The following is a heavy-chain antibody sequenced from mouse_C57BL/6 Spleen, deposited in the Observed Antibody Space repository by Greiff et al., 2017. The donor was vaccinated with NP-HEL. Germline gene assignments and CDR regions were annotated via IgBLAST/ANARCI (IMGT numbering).Heavy chain of an antibody. V-gene: IGHV1-82*01. J-gene: IGHJ4*01. D-gene: IGHD1-1*01. CDR2: IYPGDGDT. CDR3: ASSSYRDYYAMDY. CDR1: GYAFSSSW. Sequence: QVQLKESGPELVKPGASVKISCKASGYAFSSSWMNWVKQRPGKGLEWIGRIYPGDGDTNYNGKFKGKATLTADKSSSTAYMQLSSLTSEDSAVYFCASSSYRDYYAMDYWGQGTSVTVSS.